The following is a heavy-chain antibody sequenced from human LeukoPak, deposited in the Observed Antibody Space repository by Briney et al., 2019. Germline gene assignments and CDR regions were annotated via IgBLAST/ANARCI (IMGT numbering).Heavy chain of an antibody. CDR1: GFTFSSYA. CDR2: MSYDGIHK. Sequence: GRSLRLSCAASGFTFSSYAIHWVRQAPGKGLEWVAVMSYDGIHKYYADSVKGRFTISRDNSKNTLYLQMNSLRAEDTAVYYCARDSVYGMDVWGQGTTVTVSS. V-gene: IGHV3-30*04. CDR3: ARDSVYGMDV. D-gene: IGHD3-10*01. J-gene: IGHJ6*02.